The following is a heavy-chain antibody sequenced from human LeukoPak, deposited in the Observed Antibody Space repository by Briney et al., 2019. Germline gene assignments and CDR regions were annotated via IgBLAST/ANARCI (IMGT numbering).Heavy chain of an antibody. CDR3: ARRGFYDTSGYLLDH. V-gene: IGHV3-48*03. J-gene: IGHJ4*02. CDR2: ISTGGSPI. D-gene: IGHD3-22*01. CDR1: GFTFSSYE. Sequence: PGGSLRLSCAASGFTFSSYEMNWVRQAPGKGLEWVSYISTGGSPIYYGNSVKGRFTISRDNAKNSLYLQMNSLRAEDTALYYCARRGFYDTSGYLLDHWGQGTLVTVSS.